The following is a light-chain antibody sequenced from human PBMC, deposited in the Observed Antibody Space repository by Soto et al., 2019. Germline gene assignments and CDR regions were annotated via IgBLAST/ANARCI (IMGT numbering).Light chain of an antibody. CDR2: DGS. J-gene: IGLJ1*01. Sequence: QSALTKPASVSGSPGQSITIACTATSSDVGSYDLVSWYQQHPGKAPKIMIYDGSKQPSGVSNSFSGPQSGNTAALTISGLQAEDEADYYCCSYADSRTFVFGTGTKLTVL. CDR3: CSYADSRTFV. CDR1: SSDVGSYDL. V-gene: IGLV2-23*01.